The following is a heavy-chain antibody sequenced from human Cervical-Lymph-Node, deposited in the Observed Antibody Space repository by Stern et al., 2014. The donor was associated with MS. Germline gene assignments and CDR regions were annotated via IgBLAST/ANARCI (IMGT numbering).Heavy chain of an antibody. J-gene: IGHJ5*02. V-gene: IGHV2-5*02. CDR2: VYWDDDK. CDR1: GFSFNTSGVG. CDR3: AHNGCNAYCFNWFDP. D-gene: IGHD2-8*01. Sequence: QVNLRESGATLVKPTQTLKLTCTFSGFSFNTSGVGVGWISQHPGKAMEWLGMVYWDDDKRYIPSLKNRLTITKDTSKNQVVLTMTNMDPVDTGTYYCAHNGCNAYCFNWFDPWGQGTLVTVSS.